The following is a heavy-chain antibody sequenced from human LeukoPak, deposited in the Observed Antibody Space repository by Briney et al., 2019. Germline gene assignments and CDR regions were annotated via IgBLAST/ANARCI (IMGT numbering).Heavy chain of an antibody. J-gene: IGHJ6*02. CDR1: GFTFSSYT. CDR3: ARDRDVPAIGMDV. CDR2: ISSSSSYM. V-gene: IGHV3-21*06. Sequence: GGSLRLSCAASGFTFSSYTMNWVRQAPGKGLEWVSSISSSSSYMYYADSVKGRFTISRDNAKNSLYLQMNSLRAEDTAVYYCARDRDVPAIGMDVWGQETTVTVSS.